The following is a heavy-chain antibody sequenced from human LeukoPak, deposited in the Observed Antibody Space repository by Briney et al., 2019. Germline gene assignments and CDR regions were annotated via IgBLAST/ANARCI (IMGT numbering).Heavy chain of an antibody. CDR2: IYYSGST. D-gene: IGHD2-21*02. Sequence: PSQTLSLTCTVSGGSISSGGYYWSWIRQHPGKGLEWIGYIYYSGSTYYNPSLKSRVTISVNTSKNQFSLKLSSVTAADTAVYYWARGGVTVLYYYYGMDVWGQGTTVTLSS. CDR1: GGSISSGGYY. V-gene: IGHV4-31*03. CDR3: ARGGVTVLYYYYGMDV. J-gene: IGHJ6*02.